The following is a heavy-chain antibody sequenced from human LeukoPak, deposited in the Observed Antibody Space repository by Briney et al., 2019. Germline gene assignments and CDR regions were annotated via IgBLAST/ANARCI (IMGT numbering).Heavy chain of an antibody. CDR2: IYHSGST. CDR1: GGSISSGGYS. V-gene: IGHV4-30-2*01. J-gene: IGHJ3*02. D-gene: IGHD2-2*01. Sequence: SETLSLTCAVSGGSISSGGYSWSWIRQPPGKGLEWIGYIYHSGSTYYNPSLKSRVTISVDRSKNQFSLKLSSVTAADTAVYYCARAVGYQLPRIAFDIWGQGTMVTVSS. CDR3: ARAVGYQLPRIAFDI.